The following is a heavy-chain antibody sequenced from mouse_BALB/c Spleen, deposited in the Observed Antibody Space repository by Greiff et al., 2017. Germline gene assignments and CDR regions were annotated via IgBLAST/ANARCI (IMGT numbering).Heavy chain of an antibody. D-gene: IGHD4-1*01. CDR1: GYSFTSYW. CDR3: ARWNWDYFDY. J-gene: IGHJ2*01. Sequence: VQLQESGPQLVRPGASVKISCKASGYSFTSYWMHWVKQRPGQGLEWIGMIDPSDSETRLNQKFKDKATLTVDKSSSTAYMQLSSPTSEDSAVYYCARWNWDYFDYWGQGTTLTVSS. CDR2: IDPSDSET. V-gene: IGHV1-74*04.